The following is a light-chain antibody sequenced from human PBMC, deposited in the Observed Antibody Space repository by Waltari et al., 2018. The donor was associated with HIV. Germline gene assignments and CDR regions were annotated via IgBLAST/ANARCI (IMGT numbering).Light chain of an antibody. CDR2: GEK. CDR1: SLRNYY. CDR3: SSRDSSGNSWV. V-gene: IGLV3-19*01. J-gene: IGLJ3*02. Sequence: SSELTQDPAVSVALGQTVTIRCQGDSLRNYYASWYRQRPGQAPILLFYGEKTPPSGIPDRFSGSNSGNTASLTIIETQAGDEGDYFCSSRDSSGNSWVFGGGTTLTVL.